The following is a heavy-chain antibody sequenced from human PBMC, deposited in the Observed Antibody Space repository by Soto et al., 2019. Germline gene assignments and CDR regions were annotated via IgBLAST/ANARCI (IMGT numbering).Heavy chain of an antibody. Sequence: ASVKVSFKVCGYTLTELSMHWLRQAPGKGLEWMGGFDPEDGETIYAQKFQGRVTMTEDTSTDTAYMELSSLRSEDTAVYYCATGMRERTYGMDVWGQGTTVTVSS. D-gene: IGHD1-26*01. V-gene: IGHV1-24*01. CDR2: FDPEDGET. CDR3: ATGMRERTYGMDV. CDR1: GYTLTELS. J-gene: IGHJ6*02.